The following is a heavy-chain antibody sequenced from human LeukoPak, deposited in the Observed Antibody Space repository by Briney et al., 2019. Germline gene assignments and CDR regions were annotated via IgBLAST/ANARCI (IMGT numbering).Heavy chain of an antibody. J-gene: IGHJ3*02. CDR2: ISGSGGST. CDR1: GFTFSSYA. V-gene: IGHV3-23*01. D-gene: IGHD1-26*01. CDR3: ATEGGGSRAFDI. Sequence: GGSLRLSCAASGFTFSSYAMSWVRQAPGKGLEWVSAISGSGGSTYYADSVKGRFTISRDNSKNTLYLQMNSLRAEDMALYYCATEGGGSRAFDIWGQGTMVTVSS.